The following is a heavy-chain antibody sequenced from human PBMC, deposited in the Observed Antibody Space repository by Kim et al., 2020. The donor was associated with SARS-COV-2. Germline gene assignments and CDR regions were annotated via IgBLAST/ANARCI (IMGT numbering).Heavy chain of an antibody. V-gene: IGHV3-48*02. CDR3: AKVFCSGGTCYLDDAFDI. J-gene: IGHJ3*02. Sequence: KGRFTISRDNAKKSLYLQMNSLRDEDTAVYYCAKVFCSGGTCYLDDAFDIWGQGTMVTVSS. D-gene: IGHD2-15*01.